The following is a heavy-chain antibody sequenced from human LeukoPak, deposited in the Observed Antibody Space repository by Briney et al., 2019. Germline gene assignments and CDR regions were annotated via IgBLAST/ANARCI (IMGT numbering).Heavy chain of an antibody. CDR2: VSTDGTNT. D-gene: IGHD3-10*01. CDR1: GFTFSSHW. CDR3: VRSLAPYYGFFDD. Sequence: PGGSLRLPCAASGFTFSSHWMHWVRHVPGKGLEWVSRVSTDGTNTYYADSVKGRFIISRDNAKNTLYLQMSSLRLEDTALYYCVRSLAPYYGFFDDWGQGSFVTVSS. V-gene: IGHV3-74*01. J-gene: IGHJ4*02.